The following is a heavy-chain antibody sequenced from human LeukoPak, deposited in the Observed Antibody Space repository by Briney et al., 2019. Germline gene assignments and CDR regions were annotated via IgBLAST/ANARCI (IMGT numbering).Heavy chain of an antibody. Sequence: GESLKISCKGSGYSFTEFWIGWVRQMPGKGLEMMGIIFPDDSDTRYSPSFKGQVSMSADKSINTAYLQWSSLKASDTAIYYCARMAGYGDYGDHWGQGTLVTVSS. J-gene: IGHJ4*02. D-gene: IGHD4-17*01. CDR1: GYSFTEFW. V-gene: IGHV5-51*01. CDR2: IFPDDSDT. CDR3: ARMAGYGDYGDH.